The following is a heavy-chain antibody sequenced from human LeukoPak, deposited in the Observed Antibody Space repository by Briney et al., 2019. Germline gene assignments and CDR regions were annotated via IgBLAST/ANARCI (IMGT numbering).Heavy chain of an antibody. CDR3: ARDPLPKYYYDSSGYYDY. CDR2: IIPIFGTA. J-gene: IGHJ4*02. D-gene: IGHD3-22*01. Sequence: SVKVSCKASGGTFSSYAISWVRQAPGQGLEWMGGIIPIFGTANYAQKFQGRVTITTDESTSTAYMELSSLRSEDTAVYYCARDPLPKYYYDSSGYYDYWGQGTLVTVSS. CDR1: GGTFSSYA. V-gene: IGHV1-69*05.